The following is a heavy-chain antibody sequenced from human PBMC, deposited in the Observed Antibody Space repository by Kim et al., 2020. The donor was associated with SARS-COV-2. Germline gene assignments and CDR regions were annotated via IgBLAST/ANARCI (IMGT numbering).Heavy chain of an antibody. D-gene: IGHD2-15*01. CDR1: GYSFTSYW. J-gene: IGHJ5*02. CDR3: ARHFGGGYCSGGSCYSGLNWFDP. CDR2: IDPSDSYT. V-gene: IGHV5-10-1*01. Sequence: GESLKISCKGSGYSFTSYWISWVRQMPGKGLEWMGRIDPSDSYTNYSPSFQGHVTISADKSISTAYLQWSSLKASDTARYYCARHFGGGYCSGGSCYSGLNWFDPWGQGTLVTVSS.